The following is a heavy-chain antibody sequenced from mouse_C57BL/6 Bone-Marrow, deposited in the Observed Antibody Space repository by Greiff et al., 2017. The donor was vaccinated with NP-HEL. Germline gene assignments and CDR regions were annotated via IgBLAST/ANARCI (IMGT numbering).Heavy chain of an antibody. Sequence: QVQLQQPGAELVKPGASVKLSCKASGYTFTSYWMHWVKQRPGQGLEWIGMIHPNSGSTNYNEKFKSKATLTVDKSSSTAYMQRSSLTSEDSAVYYCARTLWLRRGFAYWGQGTLVTVSA. D-gene: IGHD2-2*01. CDR2: IHPNSGST. CDR1: GYTFTSYW. J-gene: IGHJ3*01. CDR3: ARTLWLRRGFAY. V-gene: IGHV1-64*01.